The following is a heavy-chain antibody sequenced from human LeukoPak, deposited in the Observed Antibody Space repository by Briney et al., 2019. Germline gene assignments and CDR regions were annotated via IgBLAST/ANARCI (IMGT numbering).Heavy chain of an antibody. CDR3: ASGAYRDYFDY. V-gene: IGHV3-48*03. J-gene: IGHJ4*02. CDR2: ISSRGSTI. Sequence: QSGGSLRLSCAASGFTLSSYEVNWVRQAPGKGLEWISYISSRGSTIYYADSVKGRFTISRDNAKNSLYLQMNSLRAEDTAVYYCASGAYRDYFDYWGQGTLVTVSS. D-gene: IGHD1-26*01. CDR1: GFTLSSYE.